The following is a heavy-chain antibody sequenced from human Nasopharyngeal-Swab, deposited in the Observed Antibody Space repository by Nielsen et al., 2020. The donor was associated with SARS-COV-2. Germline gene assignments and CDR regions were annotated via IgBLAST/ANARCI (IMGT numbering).Heavy chain of an antibody. CDR2: IYHSGST. V-gene: IGHV4-4*02. Sequence: WIRQPPGKGLEWIGEIYHSGSTDYNPSLKSRVTMSVDKSKNQFSLKLSSVTAADTAVYYCARRSWFRDIFDWGQGTLVTVSS. D-gene: IGHD3-10*01. J-gene: IGHJ4*02. CDR3: ARRSWFRDIFD.